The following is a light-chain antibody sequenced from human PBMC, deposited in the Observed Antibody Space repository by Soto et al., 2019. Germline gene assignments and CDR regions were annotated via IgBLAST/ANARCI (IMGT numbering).Light chain of an antibody. CDR2: AAS. CDR1: QSISSY. Sequence: DIQMTQSPSSLSASIGDRVTITCRASQSISSYLKWYQQNPGKAPKLLIYAASNLQSGVPSRFSGTGSGTDFTLTISSLQPEDIATYYCQQSSGIPYTFGQGTKLEIK. CDR3: QQSSGIPYT. J-gene: IGKJ2*01. V-gene: IGKV1-39*01.